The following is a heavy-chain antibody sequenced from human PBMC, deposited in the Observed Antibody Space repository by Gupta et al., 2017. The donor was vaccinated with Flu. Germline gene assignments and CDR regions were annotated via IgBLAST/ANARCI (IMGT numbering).Heavy chain of an antibody. D-gene: IGHD3-10*01. J-gene: IGHJ4*02. V-gene: IGHV3-23*01. CDR2: ISPGGETT. Sequence: RQAQGKGLKSVSGISPGGETTYYRDSVKGRFAISRDNAKNALFLQVNNLRADDTAIYYCAFGGWPPSIDVFDFWGQGTRVTVSS. CDR3: AFGGWPPSIDVFDF.